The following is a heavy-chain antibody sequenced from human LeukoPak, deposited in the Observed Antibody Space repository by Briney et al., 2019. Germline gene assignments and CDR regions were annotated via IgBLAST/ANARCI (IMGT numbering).Heavy chain of an antibody. Sequence: GGSLRLSCAASGFTFSSYAMSWVRQAPGKGLEWVSSFSGSGGDTYYADSVKGRFTISRDNSKNTLYLQMNSLRGEDTAVYYCAKLGTTSVTTGYWGQGTLVTVSS. D-gene: IGHD4-17*01. CDR1: GFTFSSYA. V-gene: IGHV3-23*01. CDR3: AKLGTTSVTTGY. J-gene: IGHJ4*02. CDR2: FSGSGGDT.